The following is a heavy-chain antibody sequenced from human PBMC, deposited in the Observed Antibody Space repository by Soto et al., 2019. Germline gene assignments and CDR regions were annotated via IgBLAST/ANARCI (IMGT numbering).Heavy chain of an antibody. D-gene: IGHD3-3*01. J-gene: IGHJ6*03. V-gene: IGHV3-30*18. CDR3: AKDRGFFGVKGYMDV. CDR2: ISYDGSNK. CDR1: GFTFSSYG. Sequence: GGSLRLSCAASGFTFSSYGMHWVRQAPGKGLEWVAVISYDGSNKYYADSVKGRFTISRDNSKNTLYLQMNSLRAEDTAVYYCAKDRGFFGVKGYMDVWGKGTTVTVSS.